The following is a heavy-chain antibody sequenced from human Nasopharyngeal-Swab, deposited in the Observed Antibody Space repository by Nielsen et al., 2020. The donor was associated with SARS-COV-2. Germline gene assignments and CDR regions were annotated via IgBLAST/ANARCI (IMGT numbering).Heavy chain of an antibody. J-gene: IGHJ6*02. CDR2: IYYSGST. CDR1: GGSISSSSYY. Sequence: SETLSLTCTVSGGSISSSSYYWGWIRQPPGKGLEWIGSIYYSGSTYYNPSLKSRVTISVDTSKNQLSLKLSSVTAADTAVYYCARAYGDADYYYGMDVWGQGTTVTVSS. D-gene: IGHD4-17*01. CDR3: ARAYGDADYYYGMDV. V-gene: IGHV4-39*01.